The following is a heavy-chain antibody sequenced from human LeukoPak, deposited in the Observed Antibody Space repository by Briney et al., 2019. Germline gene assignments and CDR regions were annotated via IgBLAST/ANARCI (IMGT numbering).Heavy chain of an antibody. CDR2: DYYSIGT. V-gene: IGHV4-59*08. Sequence: SETLSLTCTVSDGSITNYDWGWMRQPPGKGLEGIGTDYYSIGTYYNPSLKSRASISVDTSRNQFSLKLTSVTDADTAVYYCASDENNISWFFYWGQGALVTVSS. CDR3: ASDENNISWFFY. CDR1: DGSITNYD. D-gene: IGHD6-13*01. J-gene: IGHJ4*02.